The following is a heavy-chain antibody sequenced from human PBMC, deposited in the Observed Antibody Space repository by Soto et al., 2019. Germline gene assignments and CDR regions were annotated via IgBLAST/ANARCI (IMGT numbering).Heavy chain of an antibody. CDR3: AREMTIFGVAPGGGVDV. J-gene: IGHJ6*02. D-gene: IGHD3-3*01. Sequence: PSETLSLTCAVSGGSINTFDFSWSWIRQPPGRGLEWIGSIYQSGRTYYIPSLKSRVTMSLEKSKNQFSLKINPVVAADTAIYYCAREMTIFGVAPGGGVDVWGQGTTVTVSS. CDR1: GGSINTFDFS. V-gene: IGHV4-30-2*01. CDR2: IYQSGRT.